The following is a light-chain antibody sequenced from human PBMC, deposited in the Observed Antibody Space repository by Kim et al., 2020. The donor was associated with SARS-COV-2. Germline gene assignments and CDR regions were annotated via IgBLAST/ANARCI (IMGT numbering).Light chain of an antibody. J-gene: IGLJ3*02. CDR1: KLGDKY. V-gene: IGLV3-1*01. Sequence: SYELTQPPSVSMSPGQTASITCSGDKLGDKYACWYQQKPGQSPVLVIYQDSKRPSGIPERFSGSNSGNTATLTISGTQAMDEADYYCQAWDSSTALVFGG. CDR3: QAWDSSTALV. CDR2: QDS.